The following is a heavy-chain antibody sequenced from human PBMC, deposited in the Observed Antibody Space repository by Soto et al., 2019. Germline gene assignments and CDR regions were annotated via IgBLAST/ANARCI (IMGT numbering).Heavy chain of an antibody. J-gene: IGHJ6*04. CDR3: ARLVVVAANYYYGMDV. CDR2: IYYSGST. V-gene: IGHV4-39*01. Sequence: PSETLSLTCTVSDGSISSSSYYWSWIRQPPGKGLEWIGSIYYSGSTYYNPSLKSRVTISVDTSKNQFSLKLSSVTAADTAVYYCARLVVVAANYYYGMDVWGEGTTVTVSS. CDR1: DGSISSSSYY. D-gene: IGHD2-15*01.